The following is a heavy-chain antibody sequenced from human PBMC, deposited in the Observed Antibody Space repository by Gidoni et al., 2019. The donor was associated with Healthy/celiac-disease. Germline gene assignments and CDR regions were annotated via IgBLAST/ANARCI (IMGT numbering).Heavy chain of an antibody. V-gene: IGHV4-34*01. CDR3: ARDISRRYYYYYGMDV. D-gene: IGHD1-20*01. Sequence: QVQLPQWGAGLLKPSETLSLTCAVYGGSFSGYYWSWSRQPPGKGLEWIGEINHSGSTNYNPSLKSRVTISVDTSKNQFSLKLSSVTAADTAVYYCARDISRRYYYYYGMDVWGQGTTVTVSS. CDR2: INHSGST. CDR1: GGSFSGYY. J-gene: IGHJ6*02.